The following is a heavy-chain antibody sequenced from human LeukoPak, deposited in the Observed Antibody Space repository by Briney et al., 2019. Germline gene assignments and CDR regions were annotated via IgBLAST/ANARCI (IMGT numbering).Heavy chain of an antibody. Sequence: PSETLSLTCTVSGGSISSYYWSWIRQPPGKGLEWIGYIYYSGSTNYNPSLKSRVTISVDTSKNQFSLKLSSVTAADTAVYYCARGLTYGGRTAFDYWGQGTLVTVSS. CDR3: ARGLTYGGRTAFDY. CDR2: IYYSGST. CDR1: GGSISSYY. J-gene: IGHJ4*02. D-gene: IGHD4/OR15-4a*01. V-gene: IGHV4-59*01.